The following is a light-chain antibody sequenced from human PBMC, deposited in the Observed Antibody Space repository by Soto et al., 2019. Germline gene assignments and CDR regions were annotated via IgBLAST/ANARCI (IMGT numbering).Light chain of an antibody. CDR2: GAS. CDR3: QQYGSSQIN. Sequence: EIVLTQSPGTLSLSPGERATLSCRASQSVSSSYLAWYQQKPGQAPRLLIYGASSRATGIPDSFSGSGSGTDFTLTISRLEPDDFEVYYCQQYGSSQINFGQGTRLEI. CDR1: QSVSSSY. J-gene: IGKJ5*01. V-gene: IGKV3-20*01.